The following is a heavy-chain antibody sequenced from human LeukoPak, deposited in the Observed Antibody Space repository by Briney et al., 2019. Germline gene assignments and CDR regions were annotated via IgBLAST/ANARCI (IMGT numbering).Heavy chain of an antibody. CDR3: AKASSSGSPHYYFDY. CDR2: ISWNSGSI. D-gene: IGHD6-19*01. Sequence: GGSLRLSCAASGFTFDDYAMHWVRQAPGKGLEWVSGISWNSGSIGYADSVKGRFTISRDNAKNSLYLQMNSLRAEDMALYYCAKASSSGSPHYYFDYWGQGTLVTVSS. CDR1: GFTFDDYA. J-gene: IGHJ4*02. V-gene: IGHV3-9*03.